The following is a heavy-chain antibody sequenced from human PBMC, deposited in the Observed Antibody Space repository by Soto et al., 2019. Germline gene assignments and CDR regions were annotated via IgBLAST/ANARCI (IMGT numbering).Heavy chain of an antibody. CDR2: IFHSGST. Sequence: SETLSLTCTVSGGSINRGDYYWTLVRQPPGKGLEWIRNIFHSGSTYYTPSLQSRVWSSLATSKNHFSLKLSSVTPADPPAHHCARDRYYGPGTYYTFHSGMDVSGRGTRVTVSS. CDR3: ARDRYYGPGTYYTFHSGMDV. CDR1: GGSINRGDYY. D-gene: IGHD3-10*01. V-gene: IGHV4-30-4*01. J-gene: IGHJ6*02.